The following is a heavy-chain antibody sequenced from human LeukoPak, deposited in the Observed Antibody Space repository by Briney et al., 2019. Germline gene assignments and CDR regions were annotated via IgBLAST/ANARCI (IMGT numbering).Heavy chain of an antibody. Sequence: ASVKVSCKPSGSSFTISDYAIVWVRQAPGQGLEWMGGIIPVFGRPDYAPKFQGRITITTDESTNTAYMQLSSLTSEDTAVYDCARGRGGSIVIVAPYFDSWGQGTLVSVSS. J-gene: IGHJ4*02. CDR3: ARGRGGSIVIVAPYFDS. V-gene: IGHV1-69*05. CDR1: GSSFTISDYA. CDR2: IIPVFGRP. D-gene: IGHD5-12*01.